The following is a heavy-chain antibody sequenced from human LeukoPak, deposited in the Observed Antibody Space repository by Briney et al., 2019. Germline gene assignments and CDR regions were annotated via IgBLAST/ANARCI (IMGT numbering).Heavy chain of an antibody. V-gene: IGHV3-21*01. D-gene: IGHD3-10*01. Sequence: PGGSLRLSCAASGFIVSSNYMSWVRQAPGKGLEWVSSISSSSSYIYYADSVKGRFTISRDNAKNSLYLQMNSLRAEDTAVYYCARVGQTYYYGSRSYAFDIWGQGTMVTVSS. CDR3: ARVGQTYYYGSRSYAFDI. CDR2: ISSSSSYI. CDR1: GFIVSSNY. J-gene: IGHJ3*02.